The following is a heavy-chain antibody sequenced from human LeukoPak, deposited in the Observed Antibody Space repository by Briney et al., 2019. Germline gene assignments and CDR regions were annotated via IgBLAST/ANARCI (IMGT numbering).Heavy chain of an antibody. Sequence: PGGSLRLSCAASGFTVSSNYMNWVRQAPGKGLVWVSRINSDGSSTYYADSVKGRVSISRDNAKNTLYLQMNSLRAEDTAVYYCARGYGDWFDPWGQGTLVTVSS. V-gene: IGHV3-74*01. D-gene: IGHD3-10*01. CDR3: ARGYGDWFDP. CDR2: INSDGSST. J-gene: IGHJ5*02. CDR1: GFTVSSNY.